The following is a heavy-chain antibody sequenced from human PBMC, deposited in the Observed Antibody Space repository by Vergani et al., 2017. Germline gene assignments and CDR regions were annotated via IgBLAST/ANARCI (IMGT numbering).Heavy chain of an antibody. V-gene: IGHV3-23*04. D-gene: IGHD6-19*01. Sequence: EVDLVESGGGLAQPGGSLRLSCEASGITFWKFGMHWVRQGPGKGLEWVSTLSASDHRTHYADSVKGRFTISRDNSKNTLFLHMNSLRPEDTAVYYCAKVGRSEVAGTFGAFDIWGQGTMVTVSS. CDR3: AKVGRSEVAGTFGAFDI. CDR2: LSASDHRT. J-gene: IGHJ3*02. CDR1: GITFWKFG.